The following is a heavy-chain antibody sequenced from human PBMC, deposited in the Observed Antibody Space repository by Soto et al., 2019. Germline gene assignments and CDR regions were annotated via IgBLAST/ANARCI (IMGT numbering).Heavy chain of an antibody. D-gene: IGHD1-26*01. CDR2: IIPIFGTA. Sequence: AVKVACKASGGTFSSYAISWVRQAPGQGLEWMGGIIPIFGTANYAQKCQGRVTITADESTSTAYMELSSLRSEDTAVYYCARAGRSAWEKSSFDYWGQGTLVTVS. CDR1: GGTFSSYA. J-gene: IGHJ4*02. CDR3: ARAGRSAWEKSSFDY. V-gene: IGHV1-69*13.